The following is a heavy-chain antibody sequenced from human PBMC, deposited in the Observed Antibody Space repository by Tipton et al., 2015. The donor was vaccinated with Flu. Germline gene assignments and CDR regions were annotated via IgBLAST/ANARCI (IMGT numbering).Heavy chain of an antibody. J-gene: IGHJ4*02. CDR2: IYTSGST. D-gene: IGHD3-22*01. Sequence: TLSLTCTVTGGSISSYYWSWIRQPAGKGLEWIGRIYTSGSTNYNPSLKSRVTMSVDTSKNQFSLKLSSVTAADTAVYYCATEDYDSSGYYLDYWGQGTLVTVSS. V-gene: IGHV4-4*07. CDR3: ATEDYDSSGYYLDY. CDR1: GGSISSYY.